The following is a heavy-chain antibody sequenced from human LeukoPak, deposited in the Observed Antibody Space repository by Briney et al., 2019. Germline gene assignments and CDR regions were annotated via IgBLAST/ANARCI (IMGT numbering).Heavy chain of an antibody. D-gene: IGHD1-26*01. Sequence: PSETLSLTCTVSGGSISSSIHYGGWIRQPPGKGLEWIGSIYKSGSTYYNPSLKSRVTTSVDTSKNQFSLKLSSVTAADTALYYCARQGSYYSGGPFDYWGQGTLVTVSS. CDR1: GGSISSSIHY. J-gene: IGHJ4*02. CDR2: IYKSGST. V-gene: IGHV4-39*01. CDR3: ARQGSYYSGGPFDY.